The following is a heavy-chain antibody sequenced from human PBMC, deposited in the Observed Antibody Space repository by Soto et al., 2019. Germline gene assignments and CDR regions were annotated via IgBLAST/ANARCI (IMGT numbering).Heavy chain of an antibody. D-gene: IGHD1-1*01. J-gene: IGHJ3*02. V-gene: IGHV3-33*01. CDR1: GFSFTSYG. CDR2: IGYDGSNK. Sequence: QVQLVESGGGWVQPGRSLRLSCEATGFSFTSYGMHWVRQAPGKGLEWVAVIGYDGSNKYYADSVEGRFTISRDISKNTVYKHMKSLKVDDTAADYCARGCVTGIVWICGSPFDIWGQGTVVTVSS. CDR3: ARGCVTGIVWICGSPFDI.